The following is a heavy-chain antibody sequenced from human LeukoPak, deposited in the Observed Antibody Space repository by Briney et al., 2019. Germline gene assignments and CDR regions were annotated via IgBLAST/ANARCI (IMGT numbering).Heavy chain of an antibody. D-gene: IGHD2-2*01. V-gene: IGHV3-30*18. CDR3: AKTGRYQLLFRDYYGMDV. CDR1: GFTFSSYG. CDR2: ISYDGSNK. Sequence: GGSLRLSCAASGFTFSSYGMHWVRQAPGKGLEWVAVISYDGSNKYYADSVKGRFTISRDNSKNTLYLQMNSLRAEDTAVYYCAKTGRYQLLFRDYYGMDVWGQGTTVTVSS. J-gene: IGHJ6*02.